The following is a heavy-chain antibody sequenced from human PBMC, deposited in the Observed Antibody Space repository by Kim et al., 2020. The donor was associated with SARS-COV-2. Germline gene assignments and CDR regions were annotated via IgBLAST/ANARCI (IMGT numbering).Heavy chain of an antibody. CDR3: GRVPYPGYSRYW. D-gene: IGHD5-18*01. J-gene: IGHJ2*01. Sequence: GGSLRLSCVASGFTFSSYWMTWARQAPGKGLEWVADIKQDGNDKFYVDSLKGRFTVSRDNAKNSLYLQLNSLRAEDTAVYYCGRVPYPGYSRYW. CDR2: IKQDGNDK. CDR1: GFTFSSYW. V-gene: IGHV3-7*01.